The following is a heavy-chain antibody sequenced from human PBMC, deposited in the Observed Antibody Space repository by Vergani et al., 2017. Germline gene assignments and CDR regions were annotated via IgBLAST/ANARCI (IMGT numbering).Heavy chain of an antibody. V-gene: IGHV4-4*07. CDR1: GGSISSYY. J-gene: IGHJ5*02. CDR2: IYTSGST. CDR3: AGDSSYGRFDP. Sequence: QVQLQESGPGLVKPSETLSLTCTVPGGSISSYYWSWVRQPAGKGLDGFVRIYTSGSTNSTPSLNSRVTMSVATSKNQFSLKLSPVTAADTAVYYRAGDSSYGRFDPWGQGTLVTVSS. D-gene: IGHD1-26*01.